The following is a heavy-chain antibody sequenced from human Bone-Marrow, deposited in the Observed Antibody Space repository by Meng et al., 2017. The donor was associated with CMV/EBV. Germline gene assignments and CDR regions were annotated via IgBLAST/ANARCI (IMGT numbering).Heavy chain of an antibody. CDR2: IKQDGSEK. J-gene: IGHJ6*01. Sequence: GESLKISCAASGFSFSNYWMTWVRQAPGKGLEWVANIKQDGSEKYYVASVKGRFTISRDNAKNSLYLQMNDLRGDDTAVYYCTRSMDVWGQGTTVTVYS. V-gene: IGHV3-7*01. CDR1: GFSFSNYW. CDR3: TRSMDV.